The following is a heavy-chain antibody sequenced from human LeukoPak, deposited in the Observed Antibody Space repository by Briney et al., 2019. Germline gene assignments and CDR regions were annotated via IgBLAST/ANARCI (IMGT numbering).Heavy chain of an antibody. Sequence: ASLKVSCKAYGYTFTSYGITWVRQAPGQGPEWMGWINAYAGKTDYAQKFQGRVTMTTDTSTNTAYMELSSPGSDDTAVYYCARDLGTGVAKAPDHWGQGTLVTVSS. J-gene: IGHJ4*02. CDR3: ARDLGTGVAKAPDH. CDR1: GYTFTSYG. CDR2: INAYAGKT. V-gene: IGHV1-18*01. D-gene: IGHD5-12*01.